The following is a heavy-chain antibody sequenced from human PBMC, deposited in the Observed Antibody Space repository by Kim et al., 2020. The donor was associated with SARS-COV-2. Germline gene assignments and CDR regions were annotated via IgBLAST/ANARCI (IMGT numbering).Heavy chain of an antibody. V-gene: IGHV3-7*03. CDR3: VRGRGFAH. J-gene: IGHJ4*02. D-gene: IGHD3-10*01. CDR1: GFTFSTYW. CDR2: IKEDGSEK. Sequence: GGSLRLSCAASGFTFSTYWMSWVRQAPGKGLEWVANIKEDGSEKYYVDSVKGRFTISRDNAKNSLYLQMNGLRADDTAAYYCVRGRGFAHWGQGTLVTVSS.